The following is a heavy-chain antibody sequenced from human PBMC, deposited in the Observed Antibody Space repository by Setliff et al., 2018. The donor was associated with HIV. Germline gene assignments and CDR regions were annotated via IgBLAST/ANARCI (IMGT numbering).Heavy chain of an antibody. CDR3: ARDRTDYNVLTGQNYYYYGMDV. Sequence: SETLSLTCTVSGGSISSHYWSWIRQPPGKGLEWIGYIYYSGITNYNPSLKSRVTISVDTSKNQFSLKLSSVTAADTAVYYCARDRTDYNVLTGQNYYYYGMDVWGQGTLVTVSS. D-gene: IGHD3-9*01. CDR2: IYYSGIT. CDR1: GGSISSHY. J-gene: IGHJ6*02. V-gene: IGHV4-59*11.